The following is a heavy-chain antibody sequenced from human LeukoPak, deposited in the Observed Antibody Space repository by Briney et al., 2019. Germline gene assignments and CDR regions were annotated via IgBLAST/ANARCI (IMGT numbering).Heavy chain of an antibody. CDR3: ARDRDSSGYDWSPDAFDI. D-gene: IGHD3-22*01. CDR1: GYTFTSYG. V-gene: IGHV1-18*01. J-gene: IGHJ3*02. CDR2: ISAYSGNT. Sequence: GASVKVSCKASGYTFTSYGISWVRQAPGQGLEWMGWISAYSGNTNYAQKLQGRVTMTTDTSPSTAYMELRSLRSDDTAVYYCARDRDSSGYDWSPDAFDIWGQGTMVTVSS.